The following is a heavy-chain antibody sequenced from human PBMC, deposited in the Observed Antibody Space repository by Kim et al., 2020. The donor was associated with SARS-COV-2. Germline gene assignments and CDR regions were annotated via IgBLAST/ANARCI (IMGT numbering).Heavy chain of an antibody. J-gene: IGHJ5*02. V-gene: IGHV1-18*01. Sequence: ASVKVSCKASGYTFTSYGISWVRQAPGQGLEWMGWISAYNGNTNYAQKLQGRVTMTTDTSTNTAYMELRSLRSDDTAVYYCARDRFLAAAGEVFDPWGQGTLVTVSS. CDR3: ARDRFLAAAGEVFDP. CDR1: GYTFTSYG. D-gene: IGHD6-13*01. CDR2: ISAYNGNT.